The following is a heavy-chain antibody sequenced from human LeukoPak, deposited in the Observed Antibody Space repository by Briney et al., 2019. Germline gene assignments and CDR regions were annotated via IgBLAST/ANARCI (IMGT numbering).Heavy chain of an antibody. Sequence: GGSLRLSCAASGFTFSSYGMHWVRQAPGKGLEWVAVIWYDGSNKYYADSVKGRFTISRDNSKNTLYLQMNSLRAEDTAVYYCARALGYSLTFDYWGQGTLVTVSS. CDR2: IWYDGSNK. CDR1: GFTFSSYG. D-gene: IGHD6-13*01. J-gene: IGHJ4*02. V-gene: IGHV3-33*01. CDR3: ARALGYSLTFDY.